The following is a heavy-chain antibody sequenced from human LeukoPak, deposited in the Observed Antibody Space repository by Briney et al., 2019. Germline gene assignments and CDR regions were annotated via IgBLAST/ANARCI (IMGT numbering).Heavy chain of an antibody. V-gene: IGHV4-34*01. D-gene: IGHD5-24*01. CDR3: AGQDGYKAPFDY. Sequence: SETLSLTCAVYGGSFSGYYWSWIRQPPGKGREWIGEINHSGSTNYNPSLKSRVTISVDTSKNQFSLKLSSVTAADTAVYYCAGQDGYKAPFDYWGQGTLVTVSS. CDR1: GGSFSGYY. CDR2: INHSGST. J-gene: IGHJ4*02.